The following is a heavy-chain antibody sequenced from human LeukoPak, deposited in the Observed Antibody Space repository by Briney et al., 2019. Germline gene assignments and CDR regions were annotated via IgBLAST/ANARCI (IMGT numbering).Heavy chain of an antibody. J-gene: IGHJ4*02. V-gene: IGHV3-23*01. CDR3: ANDYRSGSFHDF. Sequence: GGSLRLSCAASGFAFSSYAMSCVRQPPGKGLEWVSVISRRDDYTYYADSVKGRFTISRDNSNNTLYLQMNTLRAEDTAVYYCANDYRSGSFHDFWGQGTLVTVSS. CDR1: GFAFSSYA. D-gene: IGHD3-10*01. CDR2: ISRRDDYT.